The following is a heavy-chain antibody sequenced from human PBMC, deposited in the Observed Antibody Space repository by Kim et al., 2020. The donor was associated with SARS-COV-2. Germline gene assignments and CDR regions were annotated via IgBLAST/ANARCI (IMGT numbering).Heavy chain of an antibody. CDR3: ARRGKYYYDSSGYYYDY. V-gene: IGHV4-39*01. J-gene: IGHJ4*02. Sequence: LKSRVTIAVDTSKNQFSLKLSSVTAADTAVYYCARRGKYYYDSSGYYYDYWGQGTLVTVSS. D-gene: IGHD3-22*01.